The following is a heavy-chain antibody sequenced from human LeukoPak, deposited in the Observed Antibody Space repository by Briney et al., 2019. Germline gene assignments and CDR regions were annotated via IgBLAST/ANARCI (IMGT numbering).Heavy chain of an antibody. Sequence: GGSLRLSCAASGFTFSSSAMSWVRQAPGKGLEWVSAISNNGGYTYYADSVQGRFTISRDNSKNTLYLQMNSLRAEDTAVYYCAREWYSSSWPPSYYFDYWGQGTLVTVSS. D-gene: IGHD6-13*01. CDR2: ISNNGGYT. CDR3: AREWYSSSWPPSYYFDY. CDR1: GFTFSSSA. J-gene: IGHJ4*02. V-gene: IGHV3-23*01.